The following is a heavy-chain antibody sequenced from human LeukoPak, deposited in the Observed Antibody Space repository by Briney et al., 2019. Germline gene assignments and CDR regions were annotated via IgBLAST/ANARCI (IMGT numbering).Heavy chain of an antibody. CDR1: GYTFTSYG. CDR3: ARDRSGYSHFDY. D-gene: IGHD3-3*01. Sequence: AASVKVSCKASGYTFTSYGISWVRQAPGQGLEWMGWISAYNGNTNYAQKFQGRVTMTRDTSTSTVYMELSSLRSEDTAVYYCARDRSGYSHFDYWGQGTLVTVSS. CDR2: ISAYNGNT. V-gene: IGHV1-18*01. J-gene: IGHJ4*02.